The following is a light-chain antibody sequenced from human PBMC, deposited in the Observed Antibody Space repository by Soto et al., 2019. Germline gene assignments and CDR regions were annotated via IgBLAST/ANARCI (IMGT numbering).Light chain of an antibody. CDR2: AAS. Sequence: EILLTQSPATLSVSPGERATLSCRASQSVGNNFAWYQQKPGQAPRLLIFAASTRATGVPARFSGSGSGTEFTLIISSLQSEDFGVYYCQQYRDWPLTFGGGAKVEIE. CDR1: QSVGNN. V-gene: IGKV3-15*01. J-gene: IGKJ4*01. CDR3: QQYRDWPLT.